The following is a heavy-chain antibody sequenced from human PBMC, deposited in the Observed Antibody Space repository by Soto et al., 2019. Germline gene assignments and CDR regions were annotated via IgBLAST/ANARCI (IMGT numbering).Heavy chain of an antibody. Sequence: QVQLVQSGAEVKKPGASVKVSCKASGYTFTSYAMHWVRQAPGQRLEWMGWINAGNGNTKYSQKFQGRVNTTRDTSASTAYMELRSLRSEDTAVYYCARGYCSSTSCYAGDAFDIWGQETMVTVSS. CDR2: INAGNGNT. J-gene: IGHJ3*02. V-gene: IGHV1-3*01. D-gene: IGHD2-2*01. CDR3: ARGYCSSTSCYAGDAFDI. CDR1: GYTFTSYA.